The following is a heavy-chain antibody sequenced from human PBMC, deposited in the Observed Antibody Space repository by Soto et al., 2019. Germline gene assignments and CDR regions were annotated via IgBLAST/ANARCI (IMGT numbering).Heavy chain of an antibody. CDR2: IYYSGST. CDR1: GGSISSGGYY. CDR3: ARCSRGYSGSRFDP. D-gene: IGHD5-12*01. Sequence: SETLSLTCTVSGGSISSGGYYWTWIRQHPGKGLEWIGYIYYSGSTYYNPSLKSRVTISVDTSKNQFSLKLSSVTAADTAVYYCARCSRGYSGSRFDPWGQGTLVTVSS. J-gene: IGHJ5*02. V-gene: IGHV4-31*03.